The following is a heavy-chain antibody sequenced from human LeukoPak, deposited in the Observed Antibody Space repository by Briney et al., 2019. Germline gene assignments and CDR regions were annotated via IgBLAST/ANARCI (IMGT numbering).Heavy chain of an antibody. V-gene: IGHV1-69*13. Sequence: SVKVSCKASGGTFSSYAISWVRQAPGQGLEWMGGIIPIFGTANYAQKFQGRVTITADESTSTAYMELSSLRSEDTAVYYCASYYYDQRTSFDYWGQGTLVTVSS. D-gene: IGHD3-22*01. CDR2: IIPIFGTA. J-gene: IGHJ4*02. CDR1: GGTFSSYA. CDR3: ASYYYDQRTSFDY.